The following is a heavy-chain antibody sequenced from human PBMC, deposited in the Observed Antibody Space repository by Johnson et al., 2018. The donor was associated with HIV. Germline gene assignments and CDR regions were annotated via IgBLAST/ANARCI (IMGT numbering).Heavy chain of an antibody. Sequence: QVQLVESGGGVVQPGRSLRLSCAASGFSLSDYAIHWVRQAPVKGLEWVGVMSYDGSKENYADSVKGRFTISRDNSKNTVYLQMNSLNAEDTAMYYCARLRQEANCGADCHWAIWGQGTMVTVSS. J-gene: IGHJ3*02. V-gene: IGHV3-30-3*01. CDR3: ARLRQEANCGADCHWAI. D-gene: IGHD2-21*02. CDR1: GFSLSDYA. CDR2: MSYDGSKE.